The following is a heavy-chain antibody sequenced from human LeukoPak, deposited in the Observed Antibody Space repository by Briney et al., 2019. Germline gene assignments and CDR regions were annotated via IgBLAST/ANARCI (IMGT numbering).Heavy chain of an antibody. D-gene: IGHD3-3*01. CDR1: GYTFTSYG. CDR3: ARDATTGYYDFWSGYGYYYYYMDV. V-gene: IGHV1-18*01. Sequence: ASVKVSCKASGYTFTSYGISWVRQAPGQGLEWMGWISAYNGNTNYAQKLQGRVTMTTDTSTSTAYMELRSLRSDDTAVYYCARDATTGYYDFWSGYGYYYYYMDVWGKGTTVTVSS. CDR2: ISAYNGNT. J-gene: IGHJ6*03.